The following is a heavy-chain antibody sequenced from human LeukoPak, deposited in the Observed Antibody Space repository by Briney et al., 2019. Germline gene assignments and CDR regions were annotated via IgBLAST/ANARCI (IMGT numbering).Heavy chain of an antibody. Sequence: PGGSLRPSCAASGFTFSHYWTHSVRQAPGKGLLWVSRINPDGSDPTYADSVKGRFTISRDNAKNTLYLQMNSLRAEDSAVYFCAGLPDPGWGQGTLVTVSS. CDR1: GFTFSHYW. CDR3: AGLPDPG. CDR2: INPDGSDP. V-gene: IGHV3-74*01. J-gene: IGHJ4*02.